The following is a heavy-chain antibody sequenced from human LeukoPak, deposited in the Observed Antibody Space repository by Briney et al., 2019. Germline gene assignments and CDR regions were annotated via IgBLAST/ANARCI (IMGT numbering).Heavy chain of an antibody. CDR1: GGSISSSSYY. CDR3: ARHPPGYSYGGNYFVY. CDR2: IYYSGST. J-gene: IGHJ4*02. D-gene: IGHD5-18*01. V-gene: IGHV4-39*01. Sequence: SETLSLTCTVSGGSISSSSYYWGWIRQPPGKGLEWIGSIYYSGSTYYNPSLKSRVTISVDTSKNQFSLKLSSVTAADTAVYYCARHPPGYSYGGNYFVYWGQGTLVTVSS.